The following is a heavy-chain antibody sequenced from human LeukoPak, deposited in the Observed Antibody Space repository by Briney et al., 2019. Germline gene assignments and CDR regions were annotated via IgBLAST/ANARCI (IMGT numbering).Heavy chain of an antibody. V-gene: IGHV1-69*13. CDR2: VIPIFGTA. CDR3: ASGAAADNYYYYYMDV. J-gene: IGHJ6*03. Sequence: SVRVSCTGSGDTFNIYAISWGRQAPGEGGEWVGGVIPIFGTANYAQQFQGRVTITADESTTTAYMELSSLRSEDTAVYYCASGAAADNYYYYYMDVWGKGTTVTVSS. D-gene: IGHD6-13*01. CDR1: GDTFNIYA.